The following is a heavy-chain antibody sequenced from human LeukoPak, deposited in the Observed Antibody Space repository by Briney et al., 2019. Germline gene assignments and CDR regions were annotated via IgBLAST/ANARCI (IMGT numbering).Heavy chain of an antibody. D-gene: IGHD3-10*01. CDR1: GYTFTSYD. V-gene: IGHV1-8*03. CDR3: ARGLATRGRLDY. Sequence: ASVKVSCKASGYTFTSYDINWVRQATGQGLEWMGWMNPNSGNTGYAQKFQGRVTITRNTSISTAYMELSSLRSEDTAVYYCARGLATRGRLDYWGQGTLVTVSS. CDR2: MNPNSGNT. J-gene: IGHJ4*02.